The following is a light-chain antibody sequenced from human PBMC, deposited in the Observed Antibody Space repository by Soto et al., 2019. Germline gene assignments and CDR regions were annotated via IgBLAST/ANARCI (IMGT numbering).Light chain of an antibody. J-gene: IGLJ1*01. CDR3: SSYAGSSNV. CDR1: SSDVGGYNY. Sequence: QSVLTQPPSVSGAPGQRVTISCTGSSSDVGGYNYVSWYQQHPGKAPKLMIYEVNKRPSGVPDRFSGSKSGNTASLTVSGLQAEDEDDYYCSSYAGSSNVFGTGTKVTVL. V-gene: IGLV2-8*01. CDR2: EVN.